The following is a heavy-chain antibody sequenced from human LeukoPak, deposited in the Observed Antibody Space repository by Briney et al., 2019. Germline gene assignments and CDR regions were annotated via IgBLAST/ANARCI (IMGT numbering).Heavy chain of an antibody. CDR2: IYHSGST. J-gene: IGHJ3*02. CDR3: ATRRHYYDSSRPGSAFDI. V-gene: IGHV4-38-2*01. Sequence: SETLSLTCAVSGYSISSGYYWGWIRQPPGKGLEWIGSIYHSGSTYYNPSLKSRVTISVDTSKNQFSLKLSSVTAADTAVYYCATRRHYYDSSRPGSAFDIWGQGTIVTVSS. CDR1: GYSISSGYY. D-gene: IGHD3-22*01.